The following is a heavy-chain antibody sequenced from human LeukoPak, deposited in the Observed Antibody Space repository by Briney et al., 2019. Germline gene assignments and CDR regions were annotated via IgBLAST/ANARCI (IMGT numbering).Heavy chain of an antibody. Sequence: PGGSLRLSCAASGFTFSSYSMNWVRQAPGKGLEWVSSISSSSSDIYYAGSVKGRFTISRDNAKNSVYLQMNSLRAEETAVYYCAKDRVYSSGWYGTGFDYWGQGTLVTVSS. V-gene: IGHV3-21*01. D-gene: IGHD6-19*01. J-gene: IGHJ4*02. CDR1: GFTFSSYS. CDR3: AKDRVYSSGWYGTGFDY. CDR2: ISSSSSDI.